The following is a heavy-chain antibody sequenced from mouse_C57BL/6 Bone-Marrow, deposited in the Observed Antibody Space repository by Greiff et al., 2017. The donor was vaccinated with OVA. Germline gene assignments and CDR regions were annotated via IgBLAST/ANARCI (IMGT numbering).Heavy chain of an antibody. CDR3: ARNYGYDGAWFAY. J-gene: IGHJ3*01. CDR2: IYPGGGYT. V-gene: IGHV1-63*01. Sequence: VKLVESGAELVRPGTSVKMSCKASGYTFTNYWIGWAKQRPGHGLEWIGDIYPGGGYTNYNEKFKGKATLTADKSSSTAYMQFSSLTSEDSAIYYCARNYGYDGAWFAYWGQGTLVTVSA. CDR1: GYTFTNYW. D-gene: IGHD2-2*01.